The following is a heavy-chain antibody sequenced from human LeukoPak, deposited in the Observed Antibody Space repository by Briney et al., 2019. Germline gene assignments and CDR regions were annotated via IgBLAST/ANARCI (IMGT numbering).Heavy chain of an antibody. Sequence: GGSLRLSCAASGFTFSIYAMTWVRQAPGKGLEWVSDISGSGDTTYYADSVKGRFTISRDNSKNTLYLQMNSLRAEDTAVYYCANPASDWYLDYWGQGTLVTVSS. J-gene: IGHJ4*02. CDR1: GFTFSIYA. CDR3: ANPASDWYLDY. V-gene: IGHV3-23*01. D-gene: IGHD3-9*01. CDR2: ISGSGDTT.